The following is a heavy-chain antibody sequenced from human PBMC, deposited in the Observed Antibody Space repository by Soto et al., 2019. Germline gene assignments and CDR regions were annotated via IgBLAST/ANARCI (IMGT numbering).Heavy chain of an antibody. J-gene: IGHJ1*01. V-gene: IGHV2-5*02. Sequence: QITLKESGPTLVKPTQTLTLTCTFSGFLLSTSGVGVAWIRQPPGKALEWLSLIYWDDDKRYSPSLKSRLTITKDHSKNRVVLTMTNMDPVDTATYYCAHTPEGASRIRGTGRYFQHWGQGTLVTVSS. CDR3: AHTPEGASRIRGTGRYFQH. CDR2: IYWDDDK. CDR1: GFLLSTSGVG. D-gene: IGHD3-10*01.